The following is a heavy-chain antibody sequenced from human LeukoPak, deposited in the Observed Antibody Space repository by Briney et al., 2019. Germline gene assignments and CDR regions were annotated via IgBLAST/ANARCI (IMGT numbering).Heavy chain of an antibody. CDR2: INHSGST. Sequence: SETLSLTCTVSGGSISSYYWSWIRQPPGKGLEWIGEINHSGSTNYNPSLKSRVTLSVDTSKKQFSLKLSSVTAADTAVYYCAWKNYDFWSGYPNWFDPWGQGTLVTVSS. CDR1: GGSISSYY. D-gene: IGHD3-3*01. J-gene: IGHJ5*02. CDR3: AWKNYDFWSGYPNWFDP. V-gene: IGHV4-34*01.